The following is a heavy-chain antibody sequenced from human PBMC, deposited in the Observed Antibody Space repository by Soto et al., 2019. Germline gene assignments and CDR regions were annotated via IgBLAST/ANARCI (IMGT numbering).Heavy chain of an antibody. CDR1: GYTFTGYG. CDR2: ISAYNSNT. D-gene: IGHD2-15*01. CDR3: ARDDCSGGSCYYDY. J-gene: IGHJ4*02. Sequence: ASVKVSCKASGYTFTGYGVSWVRQAPGQGLEWMGWISAYNSNTDYAQKLQGRVTMTTDTSTSTAYMELRSLRSDDTAVYYCARDDCSGGSCYYDYWGQGTLVTVSS. V-gene: IGHV1-18*01.